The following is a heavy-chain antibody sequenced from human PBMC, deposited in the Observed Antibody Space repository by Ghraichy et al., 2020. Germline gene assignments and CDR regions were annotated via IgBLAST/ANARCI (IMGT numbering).Heavy chain of an antibody. CDR1: GFTFSSYG. Sequence: GGSLRLSCAASGFTFSSYGMHWVRQAPGKGLEWVAVIWYDGSNKHYADSVKGRFTISRDNSKNTLYLQMNSLRAEDTAVYYCARDGGCVVVPAALGYGMDAWGPGTTVIVTS. J-gene: IGHJ6*02. CDR3: ARDGGCVVVPAALGYGMDA. D-gene: IGHD2-2*01. V-gene: IGHV3-33*01. CDR2: IWYDGSNK.